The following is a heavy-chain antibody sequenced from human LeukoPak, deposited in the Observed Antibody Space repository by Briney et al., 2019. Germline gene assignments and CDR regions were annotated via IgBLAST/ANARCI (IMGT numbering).Heavy chain of an antibody. CDR3: ARDLYSSTWYAFDY. V-gene: IGHV3-48*03. D-gene: IGHD6-13*01. CDR1: GFTFSNSE. J-gene: IGHJ4*02. Sequence: GGSLRLSCAASGFTFSNSEMNWVRQAPGEGLEWVSYICSSGSTIYYADSVKGRFTISRDNAKNSLFLQMNSLRAEDAAVYYCARDLYSSTWYAFDYWGQGTLVTVSS. CDR2: ICSSGSTI.